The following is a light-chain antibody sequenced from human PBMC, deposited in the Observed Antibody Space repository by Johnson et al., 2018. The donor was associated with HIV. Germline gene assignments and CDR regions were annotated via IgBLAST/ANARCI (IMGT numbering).Light chain of an antibody. CDR3: GTWDTSLSAGGV. Sequence: QSVLTQPPSVSGTPGQRVTISCSGSSSNIGINTVNWYQQLPGTAPKLLIYKNNERPSGIPDRFSGSKSGTSATLGITGLQTGDEADYYCGTWDTSLSAGGVFGTGTKVTVL. V-gene: IGLV1-51*02. CDR1: SSNIGINT. J-gene: IGLJ1*01. CDR2: KNN.